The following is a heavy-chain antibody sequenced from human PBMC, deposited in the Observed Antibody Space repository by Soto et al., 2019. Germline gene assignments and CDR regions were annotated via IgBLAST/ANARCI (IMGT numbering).Heavy chain of an antibody. CDR1: GGSISSKSYS. CDR2: FYYSENT. V-gene: IGHV4-39*01. J-gene: IGHJ6*02. D-gene: IGHD2-2*01. CDR3: AKLAGYCSGNSCHGDYAMDV. Sequence: SETLSLTCSDSGGSISSKSYSWGWIRQPPGKGLEWIGTFYYSENTYYNPSLKSRVTISVDTSKNQFSLKLSSVTAADTAVYYCAKLAGYCSGNSCHGDYAMDVWGQGTTVTVS.